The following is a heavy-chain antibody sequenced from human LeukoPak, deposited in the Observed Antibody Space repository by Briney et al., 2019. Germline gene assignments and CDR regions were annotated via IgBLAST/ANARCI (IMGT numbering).Heavy chain of an antibody. Sequence: GGSLRLSCEASGFTFSTFPMHWVRQTPDKRLEWVAVISDDGRDIYYADSVKGRFTISRDNSKNNLYLQMNSLSPEDTAVVYCARVGRVSIYPSYMDVWGKGTTVTVSS. CDR2: ISDDGRDI. V-gene: IGHV3-30*04. CDR1: GFTFSTFP. D-gene: IGHD6-6*01. J-gene: IGHJ6*03. CDR3: ARVGRVSIYPSYMDV.